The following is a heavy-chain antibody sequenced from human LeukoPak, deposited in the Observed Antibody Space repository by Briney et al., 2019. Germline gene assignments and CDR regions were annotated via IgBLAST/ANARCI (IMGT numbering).Heavy chain of an antibody. D-gene: IGHD4-23*01. J-gene: IGHJ6*02. V-gene: IGHV4-59*01. Sequence: SEPETLTCTVSGGSISNYYWSWTRQPPGKGLEWIGYIHYSGSTNYNPSLKSRVTISVDTSKNQLSLKLTSMTAADTAVYYCARELGATVANYGIDVCSQGTTVTASS. CDR3: ARELGATVANYGIDV. CDR1: GGSISNYY. CDR2: IHYSGST.